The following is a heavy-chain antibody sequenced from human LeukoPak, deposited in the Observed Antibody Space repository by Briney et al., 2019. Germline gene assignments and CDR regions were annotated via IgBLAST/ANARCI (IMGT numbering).Heavy chain of an antibody. CDR2: MYSGGNT. J-gene: IGHJ4*02. V-gene: IGHV3-23*03. Sequence: GGSLRLSCAASGFTFSSSAMSWVRQAPGKGLEWVSVMYSGGNTYYADSVKGRFTISRDKSKNTLYLQMNSLRAEDTAVYYCARGIGSTVFFDHWGQGTLVTVSS. D-gene: IGHD4-11*01. CDR1: GFTFSSSA. CDR3: ARGIGSTVFFDH.